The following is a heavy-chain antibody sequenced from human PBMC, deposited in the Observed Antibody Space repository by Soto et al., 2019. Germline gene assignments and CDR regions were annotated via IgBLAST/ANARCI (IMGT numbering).Heavy chain of an antibody. V-gene: IGHV1-18*01. D-gene: IGHD6-6*01. J-gene: IGHJ6*03. CDR3: ARNEDSSSARSFYYFYMFF. CDR2: ISAYNGNT. CDR1: GYTFTSYG. Sequence: ASVKVSCKASGYTFTSYGISWVRQAPGQGLEWMGWISAYNGNTNYAQKLQGRVTMTTDTSTSTAYMELRSLRSDDTAVYYCARNEDSSSARSFYYFYMFFGGKGTTVTVS.